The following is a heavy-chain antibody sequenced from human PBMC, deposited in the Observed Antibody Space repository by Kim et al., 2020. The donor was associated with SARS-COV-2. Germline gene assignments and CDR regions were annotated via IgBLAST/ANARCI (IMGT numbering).Heavy chain of an antibody. J-gene: IGHJ4*02. V-gene: IGHV5-51*01. CDR1: GYSFTSYW. CDR3: ARCGGGGFVVVPAAHEMADY. Sequence: GESLKISCKGSGYSFTSYWIGWVRQMPGKGLEWMGIIYPGDSDTRYSPSFQGQVTISADKSISTAYLQWSSLKASDTAMYYCARCGGGGFVVVPAAHEMADYWGQGTLVTVSS. D-gene: IGHD2-2*01. CDR2: IYPGDSDT.